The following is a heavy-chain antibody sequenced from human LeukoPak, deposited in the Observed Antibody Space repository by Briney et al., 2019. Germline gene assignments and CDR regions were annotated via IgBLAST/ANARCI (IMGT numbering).Heavy chain of an antibody. V-gene: IGHV4-34*01. J-gene: IGHJ6*04. CDR3: ARGRSSYGMDV. CDR2: INHSGST. Sequence: PSETLSLTCAVYGGSFSGYYWSWIRQPPGKGLEWIGEINHSGSTNYNPSLKSRVTISVDTSKNQFSLKLSSVTAADTAVYYCARGRSSYGMDVWGKGTTVIVSS. CDR1: GGSFSGYY.